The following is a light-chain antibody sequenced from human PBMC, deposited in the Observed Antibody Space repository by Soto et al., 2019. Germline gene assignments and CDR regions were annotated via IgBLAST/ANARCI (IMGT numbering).Light chain of an antibody. V-gene: IGKV3-11*01. CDR2: DAS. J-gene: IGKJ4*01. Sequence: ELVLTQSPATLSLSPGEGATLSCRASQSVSSFLAWYQQKPGQAPRLLIYDASNRATDIPARFSGSGSGTDFTLTISSLEPEDSAIYFCQQRSGWPPTFGGGTKV. CDR1: QSVSSF. CDR3: QQRSGWPPT.